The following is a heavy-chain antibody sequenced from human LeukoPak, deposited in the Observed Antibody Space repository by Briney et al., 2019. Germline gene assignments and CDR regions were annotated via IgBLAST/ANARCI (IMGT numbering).Heavy chain of an antibody. V-gene: IGHV4-31*03. J-gene: IGHJ4*02. CDR2: IYYSGST. CDR3: ARVLAVAGITVDY. CDR1: GGSISSGGYY. D-gene: IGHD6-19*01. Sequence: SETLSLTCTVSGGSISSGGYYWSWIRQHPGKGLEWIGYIYYSGSTYYNPSLKSRVTISVDTSKNQFSLKLSSVTAADTAVYYCARVLAVAGITVDYWGQGTLVTVSS.